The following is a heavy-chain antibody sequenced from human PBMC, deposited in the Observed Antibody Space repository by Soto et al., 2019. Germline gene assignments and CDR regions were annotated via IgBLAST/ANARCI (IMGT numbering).Heavy chain of an antibody. J-gene: IGHJ5*02. Sequence: ASVKVSCKACGYTFTSYGISWVRQAPGQGLEWMGWISAYNGNTNYAQKLQGRVTMTTDTSTSTAYMELRSLRSDDTAVYYCARDIVVVPDGTIDWFDPWGQGTLVTVSS. CDR1: GYTFTSYG. V-gene: IGHV1-18*01. CDR3: ARDIVVVPDGTIDWFDP. D-gene: IGHD2-2*01. CDR2: ISAYNGNT.